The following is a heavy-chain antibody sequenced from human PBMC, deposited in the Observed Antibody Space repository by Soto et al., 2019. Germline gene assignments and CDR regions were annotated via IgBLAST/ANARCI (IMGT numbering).Heavy chain of an antibody. CDR1: GGSISSSNW. Sequence: SETLSLTCAVSGGSISSSNWWSWVRQPPGKGLEWIGEIYHSGSTNYNPSLKSRVTISVDKSKNQFSLKLSSVTAADTAVYYCARDKVVVVTAIRDDAFDIWGQGTMVTVSS. CDR2: IYHSGST. J-gene: IGHJ3*02. V-gene: IGHV4-4*02. CDR3: ARDKVVVVTAIRDDAFDI. D-gene: IGHD2-21*02.